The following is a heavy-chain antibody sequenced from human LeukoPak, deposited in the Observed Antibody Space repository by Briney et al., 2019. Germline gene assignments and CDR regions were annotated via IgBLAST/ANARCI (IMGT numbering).Heavy chain of an antibody. D-gene: IGHD6-19*01. V-gene: IGHV3-48*04. J-gene: IGHJ4*02. CDR1: GFTFSSDS. Sequence: GGSLRLSCAASGFTFSSDSMNWVRQAPGKGLEWVSYISSSGNTTKNADSVKGRFTITRDNAKNSLYLQMNSLRAEDTAVYYCARDGGSAWFLDYWGQGTLVIVSS. CDR3: ARDGGSAWFLDY. CDR2: ISSSGNTT.